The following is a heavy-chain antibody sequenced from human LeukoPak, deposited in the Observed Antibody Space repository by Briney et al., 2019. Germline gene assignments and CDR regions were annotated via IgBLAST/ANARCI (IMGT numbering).Heavy chain of an antibody. CDR1: GFTFSSYA. D-gene: IGHD4-17*01. V-gene: IGHV3-30-3*01. Sequence: PGRSLRLSCAASGFTFSSYAMHWVRQAPGKGLEWVAVISYDGSNKYYADSVKGRFTISRDNSKNTLYLQMNSLRAEDTAVYYCARPDDYGDYEFDYWGQGTLVTVSS. J-gene: IGHJ4*02. CDR3: ARPDDYGDYEFDY. CDR2: ISYDGSNK.